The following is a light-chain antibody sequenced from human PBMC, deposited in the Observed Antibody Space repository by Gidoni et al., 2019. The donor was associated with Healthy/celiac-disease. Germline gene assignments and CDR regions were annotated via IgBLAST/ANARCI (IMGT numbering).Light chain of an antibody. J-gene: IGLJ1*01. CDR3: AAWDDSLNGYV. CDR2: SNN. Sequence: QSVLTQPPSASWTPGQRVTISCSGSSSNIGSNNVNWYQQLPGTAPKLLIHSNNQRPSGVPDRFSGSKSGTSVSLAISGLQSEDEADYYCAAWDDSLNGYVFGIGTKVTVL. V-gene: IGLV1-44*01. CDR1: SSNIGSNN.